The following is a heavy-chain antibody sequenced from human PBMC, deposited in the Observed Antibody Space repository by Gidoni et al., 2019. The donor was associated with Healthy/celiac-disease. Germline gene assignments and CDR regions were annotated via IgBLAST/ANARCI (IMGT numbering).Heavy chain of an antibody. V-gene: IGHV4-61*02. D-gene: IGHD6-13*01. CDR2: IYTSGST. J-gene: IGHJ4*02. Sequence: QVQLQESGPGLVKPSQTLSLTCTVSGGSISSGSYYWSWIRQPAGKGLEWIGRIYTSGSTNYNPSLKSRVTISVDTSKNQFSLKLSSVTAADTAVYYCARADLAAAGFDYWGQGTLVTVSS. CDR1: GGSISSGSYY. CDR3: ARADLAAAGFDY.